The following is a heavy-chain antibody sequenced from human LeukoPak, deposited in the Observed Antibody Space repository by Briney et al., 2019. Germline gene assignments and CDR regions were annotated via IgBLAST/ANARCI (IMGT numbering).Heavy chain of an antibody. CDR1: GGSISGYY. Sequence: PSETLSLTCTVSGGSISGYYWNWIRQPPGKGLEWIGYMYHSGSTNYNPSLKSRVTISVDTSKNQFSLKLSSVTAADTAVYYCARQMYCGGDCYSRYFDYWGQGTLVTVSS. V-gene: IGHV4-59*01. CDR3: ARQMYCGGDCYSRYFDY. J-gene: IGHJ4*02. D-gene: IGHD2-21*02. CDR2: MYHSGST.